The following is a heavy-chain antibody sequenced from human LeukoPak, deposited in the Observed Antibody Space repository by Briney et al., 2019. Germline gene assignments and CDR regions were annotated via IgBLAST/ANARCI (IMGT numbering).Heavy chain of an antibody. CDR1: GYTFTGYY. D-gene: IGHD6-19*01. Sequence: APVKVSYKPSGYTFTGYYLHWVRQAPGQGPEWMGWINPNTGATMYSQKFQGRVTMTRDTSVSTGYMELRSLTSDDSAVYYCARDRVGSGWPRPYYFEIWGQGTLVPVSS. CDR2: INPNTGAT. J-gene: IGHJ4*02. V-gene: IGHV1-2*02. CDR3: ARDRVGSGWPRPYYFEI.